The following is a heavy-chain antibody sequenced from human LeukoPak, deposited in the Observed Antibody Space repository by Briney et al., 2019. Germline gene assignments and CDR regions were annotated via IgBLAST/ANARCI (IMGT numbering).Heavy chain of an antibody. CDR2: INPNSGNT. Sequence: ASVKVSCKASGYTFTGYYMHWVRQAPGQGLEWMGWINPNSGNTGYAQKFQGRVTMTRNTSISTAYMELSSLRSEDTAVYYCARVVRGVIITPPDYWGQGTLVTVSS. CDR3: ARVVRGVIITPPDY. J-gene: IGHJ4*02. V-gene: IGHV1-8*02. CDR1: GYTFTGYY. D-gene: IGHD3-10*01.